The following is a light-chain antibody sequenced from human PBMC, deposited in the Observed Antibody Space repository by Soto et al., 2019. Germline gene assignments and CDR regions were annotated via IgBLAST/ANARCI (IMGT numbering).Light chain of an antibody. CDR1: QGISSY. V-gene: IGKV1-9*01. Sequence: DIRLTQSPSFLSASVGDRVTITCRASQGISSYLAWYQQKPGKAPKLLIYAASTLQSGVPSRFSGSGSGTEFTLTISSLQPEDFATYYCQQLNSYPPTTFGPGTKVDIK. CDR3: QQLNSYPPTT. CDR2: AAS. J-gene: IGKJ3*01.